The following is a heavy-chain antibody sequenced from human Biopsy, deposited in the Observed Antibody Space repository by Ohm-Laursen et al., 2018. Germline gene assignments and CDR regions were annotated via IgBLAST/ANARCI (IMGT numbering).Heavy chain of an antibody. CDR3: GRREVVITHDAFDT. CDR2: IYYIGNT. V-gene: IGHV4-59*08. J-gene: IGHJ3*02. D-gene: IGHD3-22*01. Sequence: GTLSLTCTVSGGSISSYYWSWIRQPPGKGLEWIGYIYYIGNTNYNPSLKSRVAITLDMSKNQFSLKLNSVTAADTAVYYCGRREVVITHDAFDTWGQGTMVTVSS. CDR1: GGSISSYY.